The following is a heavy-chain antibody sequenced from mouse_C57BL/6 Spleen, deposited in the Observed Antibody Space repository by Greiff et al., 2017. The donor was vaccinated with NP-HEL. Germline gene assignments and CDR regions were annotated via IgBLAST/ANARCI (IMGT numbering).Heavy chain of an antibody. Sequence: QVQLQQSGAELARPGASVKLSCKASGYTFTSYGISWVKQRTGQGLEWIGEIYPRSGNTYYNEKFKGKATLTADKSSSTAYMELRSLTSEDSAVYFCARDLGDYDGFAYWGQGTLVTVSA. CDR1: GYTFTSYG. D-gene: IGHD2-4*01. CDR2: IYPRSGNT. CDR3: ARDLGDYDGFAY. V-gene: IGHV1-81*01. J-gene: IGHJ3*01.